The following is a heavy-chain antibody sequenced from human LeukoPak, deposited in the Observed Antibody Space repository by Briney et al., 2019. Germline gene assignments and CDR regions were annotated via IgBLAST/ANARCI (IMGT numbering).Heavy chain of an antibody. CDR2: IHSSGST. Sequence: SETLSLTCSVSDGSISSYYWSWIRQPPGKGLEWIGYIHSSGSTNYNPSLKSRVSISLDTSRNQFSLKLTSVTAADTAVYYCARRGNWGIFDYWGQGILVSVSS. J-gene: IGHJ4*02. V-gene: IGHV4-4*09. CDR3: ARRGNWGIFDY. D-gene: IGHD7-27*01. CDR1: DGSISSYY.